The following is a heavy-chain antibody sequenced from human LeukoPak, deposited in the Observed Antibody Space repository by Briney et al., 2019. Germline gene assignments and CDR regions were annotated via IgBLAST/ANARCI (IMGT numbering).Heavy chain of an antibody. D-gene: IGHD2/OR15-2a*01. Sequence: WGSLRLSCAASGFTFSSYEMNWVRQAPGKGLEWVSYISASGRTRYYADSVQGRFTISRDNAKNSLYLHMNSLRAEDTAVYYCAREPVYSNSWGAFDIWGQGTMVTVSS. CDR1: GFTFSSYE. J-gene: IGHJ3*02. V-gene: IGHV3-48*03. CDR3: AREPVYSNSWGAFDI. CDR2: ISASGRTR.